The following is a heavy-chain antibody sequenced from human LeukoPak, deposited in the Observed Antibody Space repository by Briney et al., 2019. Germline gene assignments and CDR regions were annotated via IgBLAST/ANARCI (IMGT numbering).Heavy chain of an antibody. CDR3: ARGDPGFPFDP. J-gene: IGHJ5*02. Sequence: PSETLSLTCTVSGGSISSYYWSWIRQPPGKGLEWIGFIYYSGSTNYNPSLKSRVTISVDTSKNQFSLKLSSVTAADTAVYYCARGDPGFPFDPWGQGTLVTVSS. CDR2: IYYSGST. V-gene: IGHV4-59*01. D-gene: IGHD1-1*01. CDR1: GGSISSYY.